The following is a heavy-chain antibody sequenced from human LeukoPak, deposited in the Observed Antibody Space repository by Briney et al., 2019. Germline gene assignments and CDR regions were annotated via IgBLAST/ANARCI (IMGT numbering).Heavy chain of an antibody. V-gene: IGHV3-66*01. CDR2: IYSDGTT. CDR1: GFPVSDNY. D-gene: IGHD5-18*01. CDR3: ARGPGYNYGFDY. J-gene: IGHJ4*02. Sequence: GGSLRLSCAASGFPVSDNYMSWVRQAPGKGLEWVSIIYSDGTTYYADSVKGRFTISRDNSKNSLYLQMNSLRAEDTAVYYCARGPGYNYGFDYWGQGTLVTVSP.